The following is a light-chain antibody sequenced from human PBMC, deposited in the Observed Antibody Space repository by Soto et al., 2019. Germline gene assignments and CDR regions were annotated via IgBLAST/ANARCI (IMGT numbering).Light chain of an antibody. CDR2: DAS. CDR3: QQANSFPLT. Sequence: EIVLTQSPATLSLSPGERATLSCRASQSVSTYLAWYQQRPGQAPRLLIYDASTRATAIPARFSGSGSGTEFTLTISSLQPEDFATYYCQQANSFPLTFGPGTKVDI. J-gene: IGKJ3*01. CDR1: QSVSTY. V-gene: IGKV3-11*01.